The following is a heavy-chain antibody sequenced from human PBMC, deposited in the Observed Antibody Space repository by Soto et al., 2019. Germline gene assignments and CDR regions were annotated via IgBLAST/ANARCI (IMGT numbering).Heavy chain of an antibody. CDR1: GGTFSSYA. CDR3: ARDRPYCTNGVCSGMDV. J-gene: IGHJ6*02. D-gene: IGHD2-8*01. CDR2: IIPIFGTA. V-gene: IGHV1-69*06. Sequence: ASVKVSCKASGGTFSSYAISWVRQAPGQGLEWMGGIIPIFGTANYAQKFQGRVTITADKSTSTAYMELSGLRSEDTAVYYCARDRPYCTNGVCSGMDVWGQGTTVTVSS.